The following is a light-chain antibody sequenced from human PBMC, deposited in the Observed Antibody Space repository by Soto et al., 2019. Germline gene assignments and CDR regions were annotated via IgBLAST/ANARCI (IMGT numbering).Light chain of an antibody. V-gene: IGLV2-23*01. J-gene: IGLJ2*01. Sequence: QSALTQPASVSGSPGQSITISCTGTSSDVGSYKFVFWYQQHPGKAPKLMIYEGSKRPSGVSNRFSGSKSGNTASLTISGLQAEDEADYYCCSYAGSSTLVFGGGTKLTVL. CDR1: SSDVGSYKF. CDR2: EGS. CDR3: CSYAGSSTLV.